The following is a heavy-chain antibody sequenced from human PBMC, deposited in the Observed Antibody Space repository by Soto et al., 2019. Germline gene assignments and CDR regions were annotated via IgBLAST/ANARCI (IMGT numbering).Heavy chain of an antibody. CDR3: VTAHGWELRRIGMDV. CDR1: GYTFTSSG. V-gene: IGHV1-18*01. CDR2: ISAYNGNT. J-gene: IGHJ6*02. D-gene: IGHD1-26*01. Sequence: ASVKVSCKASGYTFTSSGISWVRQAPGQGLEWMGWISAYNGNTNYAQKLQGRVTMTTDTSTSTAYMELRSLRSDDTAVYYCVTAHGWELRRIGMDVWSQWTTVTGSS.